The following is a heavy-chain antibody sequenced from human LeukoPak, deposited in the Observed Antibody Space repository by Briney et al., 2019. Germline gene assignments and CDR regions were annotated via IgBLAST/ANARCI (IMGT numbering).Heavy chain of an antibody. V-gene: IGHV1-2*02. J-gene: IGHJ4*02. CDR1: GYTFTGYY. CDR2: INPNSGDT. CDR3: VRVLPSTG. Sequence: ASVKVSCKASGYTFTGYYIHWVRQASGQGLEWMGWINPNSGDTNYAQKFQGRVTMTRDTSITTAYMELTRLRSDDTAVYYCVRVLPSTGWGQGTLVTVSS.